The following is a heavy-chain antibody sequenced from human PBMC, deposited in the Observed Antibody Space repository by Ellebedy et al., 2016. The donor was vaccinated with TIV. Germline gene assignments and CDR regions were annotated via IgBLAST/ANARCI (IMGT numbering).Heavy chain of an antibody. J-gene: IGHJ4*02. V-gene: IGHV3-13*01. CDR1: GFTFSSHD. Sequence: GESLKISCAASGFTFSSHDMHWVRQPTGKGLEWVSGITSAGDTYYLGSVKGRFIISRDSAKNSLYLQMNILRAEDTAVYYCARATSGFDYWGQGALATVSS. D-gene: IGHD5-24*01. CDR3: ARATSGFDY. CDR2: ITSAGDT.